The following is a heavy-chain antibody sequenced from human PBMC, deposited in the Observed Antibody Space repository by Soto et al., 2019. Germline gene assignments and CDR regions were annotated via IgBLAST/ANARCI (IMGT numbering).Heavy chain of an antibody. V-gene: IGHV3-21*01. J-gene: IGHJ5*02. CDR3: ARGGITIFGVVPPFADP. CDR2: ITTRGTYS. D-gene: IGHD3-3*01. CDR1: GFAFDTYT. Sequence: GGSLRLSCAASGFAFDTYTMHWVRQAPGKGLEWVSSITTRGTYSYYPDSLRGRFTVSRDNAKNSLYLQMNSLRAEDTAVYYCARGGITIFGVVPPFADPWGQGTLVTVSS.